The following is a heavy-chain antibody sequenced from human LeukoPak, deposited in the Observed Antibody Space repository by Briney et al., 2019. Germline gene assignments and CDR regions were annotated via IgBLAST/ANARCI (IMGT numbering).Heavy chain of an antibody. CDR1: GFTFSSYG. J-gene: IGHJ4*02. V-gene: IGHV3-20*04. CDR3: ARGFRNGPFDC. D-gene: IGHD2-8*01. CDR2: INRNGGST. Sequence: GRSLRLSCAASGFTFSSYGMHWVRQPPGKGLEWVSGINRNGGSTDYADSVKGRFTISRDNAKNSHFLQMNSLRVEDTALYYCARGFRNGPFDCWGQGTLVTVSS.